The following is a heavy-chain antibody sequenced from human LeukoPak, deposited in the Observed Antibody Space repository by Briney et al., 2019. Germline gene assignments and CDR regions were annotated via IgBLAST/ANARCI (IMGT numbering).Heavy chain of an antibody. CDR3: AKGIDVSTSISDY. D-gene: IGHD2-15*01. Sequence: GGSLRLSCAASGFTFSSYAMRWVREALGTGLEWFSTITDSGGGTYYADSVKGRFTISRDNSKNTLYLQMNSLRVEDTAVYYCAKGIDVSTSISDYWGQGTLVTVSA. V-gene: IGHV3-23*01. CDR1: GFTFSSYA. J-gene: IGHJ4*02. CDR2: ITDSGGGT.